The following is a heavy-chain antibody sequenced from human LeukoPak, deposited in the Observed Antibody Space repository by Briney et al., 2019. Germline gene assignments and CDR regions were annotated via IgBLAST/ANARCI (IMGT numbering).Heavy chain of an antibody. CDR1: GGSISSGDYY. Sequence: PSETLSLTCTVSGGSISSGDYYWSWIRQPPGKGLEWIGYIYYSGSTYYNPSLKSRVTISVDTSKNQFSLKLSSVTAADTAVYYCAREGRYCSGGSCPIDYWGQGTLVTVSS. V-gene: IGHV4-30-4*01. D-gene: IGHD2-15*01. CDR3: AREGRYCSGGSCPIDY. CDR2: IYYSGST. J-gene: IGHJ4*02.